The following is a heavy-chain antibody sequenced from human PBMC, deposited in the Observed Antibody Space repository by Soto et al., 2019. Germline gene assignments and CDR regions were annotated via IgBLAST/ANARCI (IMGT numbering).Heavy chain of an antibody. V-gene: IGHV3-30-3*01. CDR3: ARAGGLLVDY. D-gene: IGHD1-26*01. J-gene: IGHJ4*02. CDR2: KTYDGSNK. Sequence: QVQLVESGGGVVQPVRSLRLSCAASGFMFSSYAMHWVRQAPGKGLEWVAVKTYDGSNKYYADSVKGRFTISRDNSKNTLYMQMNSLRAEDTAVYYCARAGGLLVDYWGQGTMVTVSS. CDR1: GFMFSSYA.